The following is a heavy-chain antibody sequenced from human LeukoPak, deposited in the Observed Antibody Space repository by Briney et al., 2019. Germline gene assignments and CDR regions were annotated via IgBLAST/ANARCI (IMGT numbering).Heavy chain of an antibody. CDR2: IIPIFGTA. CDR1: GGTFSSYA. CDR3: AATTDSSSWYEVLWYFDY. J-gene: IGHJ4*02. Sequence: ASVKVSCXATGGTFSSYAISWVRQAPGQGLEWMGRIIPIFGTANYAQKFQGRVTITTDESTSTAYMELSSLRSEDTAVYYCAATTDSSSWYEVLWYFDYWGQGTLVTVSS. D-gene: IGHD6-13*01. V-gene: IGHV1-69*05.